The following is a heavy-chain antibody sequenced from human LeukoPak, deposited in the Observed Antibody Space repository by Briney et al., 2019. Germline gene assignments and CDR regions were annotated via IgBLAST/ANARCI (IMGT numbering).Heavy chain of an antibody. CDR1: GGTFSSYA. CDR3: ARGLKPAATGDAFDI. CDR2: IIPILGIA. D-gene: IGHD2-2*01. Sequence: ASVKVSCKASGGTFSSYAISWVRQAPGQGLEWMGGIIPILGIANYAQKFQGRVTITADKSTSTAYMELSSLRSEDTAVYYCARGLKPAATGDAFDIWGQGTMVTVSS. V-gene: IGHV1-69*10. J-gene: IGHJ3*02.